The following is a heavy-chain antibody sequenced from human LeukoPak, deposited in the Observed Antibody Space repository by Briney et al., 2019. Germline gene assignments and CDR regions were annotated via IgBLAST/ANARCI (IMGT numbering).Heavy chain of an antibody. V-gene: IGHV3-33*01. Sequence: GGSVRLSCAASGFTFSSYGMHWVRQAPGKGLEWVAVIWYDGSNKYYADSVKGRFTISRDNSKNTLYLQMNSLRAEDTAVYYCARGKWFGEINYYYYGMDVWGQGTTVTVSS. J-gene: IGHJ6*02. CDR2: IWYDGSNK. CDR3: ARGKWFGEINYYYYGMDV. D-gene: IGHD3-10*01. CDR1: GFTFSSYG.